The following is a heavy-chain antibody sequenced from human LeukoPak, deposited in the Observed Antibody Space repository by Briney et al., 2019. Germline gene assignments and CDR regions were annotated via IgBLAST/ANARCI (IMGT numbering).Heavy chain of an antibody. Sequence: QPGGSLRLSCAAAGFTFGSYDIHWVRQGTGKSREWVSAIGIAGDTYYSGSVKGVFTISRENAKNFLYLQMNSLRAGDTAVYYRARGNILTGYDCWGQGTLVTVSS. CDR1: GFTFGSYD. J-gene: IGHJ4*02. D-gene: IGHD3-9*01. CDR3: ARGNILTGYDC. V-gene: IGHV3-13*04. CDR2: IGIAGDT.